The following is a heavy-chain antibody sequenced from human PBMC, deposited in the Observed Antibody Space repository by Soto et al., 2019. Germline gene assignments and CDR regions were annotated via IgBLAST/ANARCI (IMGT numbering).Heavy chain of an antibody. CDR1: GFTLRSFA. D-gene: IGHD5-18*01. CDR3: ARGVGGYTYDFRLSGMDV. J-gene: IGHJ6*03. Sequence: QVQLVESGGGVVQPGTSLRLSCAASGFTLRSFAMDWVRQAPGKGLEWVAVVSFDGRNKNYADSVKGRFNISRDNSKSTLYLKMNGLRPEHTAVYDCARGVGGYTYDFRLSGMDVWGRGTTVTVSS. V-gene: IGHV3-30*04. CDR2: VSFDGRNK.